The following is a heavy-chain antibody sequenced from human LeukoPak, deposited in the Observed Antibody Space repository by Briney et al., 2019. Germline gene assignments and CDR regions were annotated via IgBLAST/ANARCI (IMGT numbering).Heavy chain of an antibody. D-gene: IGHD3-22*01. CDR2: INPNSGGT. CDR1: GYTFTGYY. J-gene: IGHJ1*01. Sequence: ASVKVSCKASGYTFTGYYMHWVRQAPGQGLEWMGRINPNSGGTNYAQKFQSRVTMTRDTSISTAYMELSRLRSDDTAVYYCARDFYAGWLFEYFQHWGQGTLVTVSS. CDR3: ARDFYAGWLFEYFQH. V-gene: IGHV1-2*06.